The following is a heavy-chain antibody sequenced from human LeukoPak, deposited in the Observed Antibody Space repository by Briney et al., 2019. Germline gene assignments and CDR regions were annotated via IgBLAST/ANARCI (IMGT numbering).Heavy chain of an antibody. CDR3: ARDRGGYDPGYDY. Sequence: PSETLSLTCTVSDDSFSSHYWTWIRQPPGKELEWIGYIYYSGSTNYNPSLKSRVTISVDPSKNQFSLKLSSVTAADTAVYYCARDRGGYDPGYDYWGQGTLVTVSS. CDR2: IYYSGST. J-gene: IGHJ4*02. CDR1: DDSFSSHY. V-gene: IGHV4-59*11. D-gene: IGHD5-12*01.